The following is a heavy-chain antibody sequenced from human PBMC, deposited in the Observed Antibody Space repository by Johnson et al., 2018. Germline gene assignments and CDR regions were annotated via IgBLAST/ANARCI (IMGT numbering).Heavy chain of an antibody. V-gene: IGHV3-7*03. D-gene: IGHD5-24*01. CDR3: ARVGGSDSVGYKYDYYMDV. CDR2: INQDGSEK. J-gene: IGHJ6*03. CDR1: GFTFRTYW. Sequence: VQLVQSGGGLVQPGGSLRLSCAASGFTFRTYWMSWVRQAPGMGLQWVASINQDGSEKDYVGSVKGRFSTSRDNANNCLYLQMNSLRAEDTAVYYCARVGGSDSVGYKYDYYMDVWGKGTTVTVSS.